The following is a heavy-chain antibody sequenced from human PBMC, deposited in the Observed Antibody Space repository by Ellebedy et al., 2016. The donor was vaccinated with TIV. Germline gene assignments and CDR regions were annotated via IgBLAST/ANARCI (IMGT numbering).Heavy chain of an antibody. CDR2: ISSSGGGT. D-gene: IGHD3-22*01. Sequence: PGGSLRLSCAVSGFTFSDYYMSWIRQAPGKGLEWVSYISSSGGGTDYADSVKGRFSISRDNAKNSLYLQMNSLRAEDTAVYYCARGEDYYDSSGYYHALYDYWGQGTLVTVSS. J-gene: IGHJ4*02. V-gene: IGHV3-11*06. CDR1: GFTFSDYY. CDR3: ARGEDYYDSSGYYHALYDY.